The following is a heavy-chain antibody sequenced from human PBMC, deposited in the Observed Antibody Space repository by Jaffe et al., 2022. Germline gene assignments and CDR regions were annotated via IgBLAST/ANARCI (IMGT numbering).Heavy chain of an antibody. CDR1: GYSISSGYY. CDR2: IYHSGGT. Sequence: QVQLQESGPGLVKPSETLSLTCDVSGYSISSGYYWGWIRQPPGKGLEWIGSIYHSGGTYYNPSLKSRVTISVDTSKNQFSLKVDSVTAADTAVYYCARHWGTRYYDGSGELGHFDYWGRGTLVTVSS. J-gene: IGHJ4*02. CDR3: ARHWGTRYYDGSGELGHFDY. V-gene: IGHV4-38-2*01. D-gene: IGHD3-10*01.